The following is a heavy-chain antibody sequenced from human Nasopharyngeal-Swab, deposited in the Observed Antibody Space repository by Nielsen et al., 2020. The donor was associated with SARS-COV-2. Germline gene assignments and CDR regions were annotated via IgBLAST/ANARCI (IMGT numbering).Heavy chain of an antibody. CDR1: GFTVSSNY. Sequence: ESLKISCAASGFTVSSNYMSWVRKAPGKGLEWVSVIYSGGSTYYADSVKGRFTISRDNSKNTLYLQMNSLRAEDTAVYYCARDLYRQQWPLYNYYGMDVWGQGTTVTVSS. V-gene: IGHV3-53*01. CDR3: ARDLYRQQWPLYNYYGMDV. J-gene: IGHJ6*02. CDR2: IYSGGST. D-gene: IGHD6-19*01.